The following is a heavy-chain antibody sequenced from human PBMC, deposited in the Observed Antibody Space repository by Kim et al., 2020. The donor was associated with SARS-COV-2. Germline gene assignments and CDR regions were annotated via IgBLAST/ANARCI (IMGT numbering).Heavy chain of an antibody. CDR2: ST. CDR3: ARGLAAFDY. V-gene: IGHV4-31*02. D-gene: IGHD6-6*01. J-gene: IGHJ4*02. Sequence: STSYNPSPNSRVTIAVDTSKNQCSLKLGCVTAAGTAVYYCARGLAAFDYWGQGTLVTVSS.